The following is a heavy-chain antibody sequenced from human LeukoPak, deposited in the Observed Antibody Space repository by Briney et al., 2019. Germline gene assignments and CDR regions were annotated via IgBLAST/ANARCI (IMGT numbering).Heavy chain of an antibody. CDR2: ISSSGSTI. V-gene: IGHV3-11*04. Sequence: GGSLRLSCAASGFTFSDYYMSWIRQAPGKGLEWVSYISSSGSTIYYADSVKGRFTISRDNAKNSLYLQMNSLRAEDTAVYYCARDSVRWQQLVVCDYWGQGTLVTVSS. CDR3: ARDSVRWQQLVVCDY. D-gene: IGHD6-13*01. CDR1: GFTFSDYY. J-gene: IGHJ4*02.